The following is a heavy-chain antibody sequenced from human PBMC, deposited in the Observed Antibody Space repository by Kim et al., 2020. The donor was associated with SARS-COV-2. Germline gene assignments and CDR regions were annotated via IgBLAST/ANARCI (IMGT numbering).Heavy chain of an antibody. CDR2: INPSGGST. CDR3: ARAPGGYIAAAGTYFDH. J-gene: IGHJ4*02. CDR1: GYTFTSYY. V-gene: IGHV1-46*01. D-gene: IGHD6-13*01. Sequence: ASEKVSCKASGYTFTSYYMHWVRQAPGQGLEWMGIINPSGGSTSYAQKSQGRVTMTRDTSTSTVYMELSSLRSEDTAVYYCARAPGGYIAAAGTYFDHWGQGTLVTVSP.